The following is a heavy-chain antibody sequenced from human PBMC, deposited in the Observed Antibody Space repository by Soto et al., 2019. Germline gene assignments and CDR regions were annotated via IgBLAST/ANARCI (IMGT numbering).Heavy chain of an antibody. CDR1: GFTFSSYA. D-gene: IGHD3-3*01. CDR3: ARWSYLDY. J-gene: IGHJ4*02. CDR2: ISYDGSNK. V-gene: IGHV3-30-3*01. Sequence: GGSLRLSCAASGFTFSSYAMHWVRQAPGKGLEWVAVISYDGSNKYYADSVKGRFSISRDTSQNTLYLQMNSLRADDTAIYYCARWSYLDYWGQGTRVTVSS.